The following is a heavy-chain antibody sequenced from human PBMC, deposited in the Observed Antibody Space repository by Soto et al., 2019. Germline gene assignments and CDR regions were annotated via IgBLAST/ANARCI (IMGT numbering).Heavy chain of an antibody. V-gene: IGHV3-7*05. Sequence: VQLVESGGGLVQPGGSLRVSCETSGFSFSDYWMSWVRQAPGKGMEWVANIKQDGSEKNYVDSVKGRFTISRDNAKSSVYLQMNSLRGEDTAVYHCAAGRWMVRYWGLGTLVIVSS. D-gene: IGHD5-18*01. J-gene: IGHJ4*02. CDR2: IKQDGSEK. CDR3: AAGRWMVRY. CDR1: GFSFSDYW.